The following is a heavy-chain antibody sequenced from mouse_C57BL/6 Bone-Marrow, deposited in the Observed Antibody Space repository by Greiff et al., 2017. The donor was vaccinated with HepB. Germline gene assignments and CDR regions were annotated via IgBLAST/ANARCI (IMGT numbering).Heavy chain of an antibody. V-gene: IGHV1-55*01. D-gene: IGHD4-1*02. CDR2: IYPGSGST. CDR3: ARSTNWAFDY. CDR1: GYTFTSYW. Sequence: QVQLQQPGAELVKPGASVKMSCKASGYTFTSYWITWVKQRPGQGLEWIGDIYPGSGSTNYNEKLKSKATLTVDTSSSPAYMQLSSLTSEDSAVYYCARSTNWAFDYWGQGTTLTVSS. J-gene: IGHJ2*01.